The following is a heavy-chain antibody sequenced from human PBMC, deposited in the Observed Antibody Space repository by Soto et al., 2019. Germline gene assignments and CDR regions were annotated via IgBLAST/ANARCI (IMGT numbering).Heavy chain of an antibody. D-gene: IGHD3-9*01. CDR1: GFTFSSYS. J-gene: IGHJ4*02. V-gene: IGHV3-21*04. Sequence: GGSLRLSCAASGFTFSSYSMNWVRQAPGKGLEWVSSISSSSSYIYYADSVKGRFTISRDNAKNSLYLQMNSLRAEDTAVYYCAKDMLRYFDWLGASGYFDYWGQGTLVTVSS. CDR3: AKDMLRYFDWLGASGYFDY. CDR2: ISSSSSYI.